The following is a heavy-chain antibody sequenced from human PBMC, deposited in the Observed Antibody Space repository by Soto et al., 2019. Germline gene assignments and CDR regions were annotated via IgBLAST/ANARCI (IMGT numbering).Heavy chain of an antibody. Sequence: GGSLRLSCAASGFTFSSYSMNWVRQAPGKGLEWVSYISSSSSTIYYADSVKGRFTISRDNAKNSLYLQMNSLRAEDTAVYYCARGEAARSYYYYYYMDVWGKGTTVTVSS. CDR1: GFTFSSYS. J-gene: IGHJ6*03. CDR2: ISSSSSTI. CDR3: ARGEAARSYYYYYYMDV. D-gene: IGHD6-6*01. V-gene: IGHV3-48*01.